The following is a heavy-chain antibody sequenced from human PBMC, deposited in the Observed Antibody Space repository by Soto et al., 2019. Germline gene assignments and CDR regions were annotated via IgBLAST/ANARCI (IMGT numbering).Heavy chain of an antibody. CDR3: ARAEQAAADY. CDR2: IHHSGSI. J-gene: IGHJ4*02. CDR1: GDSISSGYY. V-gene: IGHV4-38-2*01. Sequence: PSETLSLTCAVCGDSISSGYYWGWVRQPPGKGLEWIGSIHHSGSIFYNPSLKSRVTMSVDTSKNQFSLRLRSVTAADTAVYYCARAEQAAADYWGQGTLVT. D-gene: IGHD1-1*01.